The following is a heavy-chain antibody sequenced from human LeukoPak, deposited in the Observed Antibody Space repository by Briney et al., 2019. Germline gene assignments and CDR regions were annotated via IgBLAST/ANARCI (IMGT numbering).Heavy chain of an antibody. V-gene: IGHV4-31*03. CDR1: GGSISSGGYS. D-gene: IGHD3-3*01. CDR3: ARDLEWSPYYMDV. Sequence: PSQTLSLTCTVSGGSISSGGYSWSWIRQHPGKGLEWIGYIYYSGSTYYNPSLKSRVTISVDTSKNQFSLKLSSVTAADTAVYYCARDLEWSPYYMDVWGKGTTVTVSS. J-gene: IGHJ6*03. CDR2: IYYSGST.